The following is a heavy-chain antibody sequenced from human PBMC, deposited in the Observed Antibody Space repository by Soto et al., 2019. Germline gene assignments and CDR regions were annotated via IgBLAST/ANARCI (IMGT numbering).Heavy chain of an antibody. Sequence: ASVKVSCKASGYTFTSYYMHWVRQAPGQRLEWMGRINPSGGSTDNAQKFQGRVTMTRDTSTSTAYMELSSLRSEDTAVYYCARDVTIFGVAPDAFDIWSQGTMVTVSS. J-gene: IGHJ3*02. CDR2: INPSGGST. CDR1: GYTFTSYY. CDR3: ARDVTIFGVAPDAFDI. V-gene: IGHV1-46*01. D-gene: IGHD3-3*01.